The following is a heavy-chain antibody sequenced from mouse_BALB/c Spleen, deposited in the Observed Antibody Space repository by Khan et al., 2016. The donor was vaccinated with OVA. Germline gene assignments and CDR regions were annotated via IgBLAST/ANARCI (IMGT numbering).Heavy chain of an antibody. CDR3: ADRLTGSFAY. D-gene: IGHD4-1*01. Sequence: EVELVESGGDLVKPGGSLKLSCAASGFTFSSYSMSWVRQTPDKRLVWVASISSGGDYTYYPDSVKGRFTISRDNAKNTLYLQMSALKSEDTAMYYCADRLTGSFAYWGQGTLVTVSA. CDR1: GFTFSSYS. V-gene: IGHV5-6*01. J-gene: IGHJ3*01. CDR2: ISSGGDYT.